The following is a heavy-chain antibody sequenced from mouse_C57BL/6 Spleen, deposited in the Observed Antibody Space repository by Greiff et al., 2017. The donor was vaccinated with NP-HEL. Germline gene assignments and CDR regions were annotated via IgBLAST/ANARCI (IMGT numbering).Heavy chain of an antibody. CDR2: IYPGDGDT. V-gene: IGHV1-80*01. Sequence: VQLQQSGAELVKPGASVKISCKASGYAFSSYWMNWVKQRPGKGLEWIGQIYPGDGDTNYNGKFKGKATLTADKSSSTAYMQLSSLTSEDSAVYFCARRELRYYFDYWGQGTTLTVSS. CDR3: ARRELRYYFDY. J-gene: IGHJ2*01. D-gene: IGHD3-2*02. CDR1: GYAFSSYW.